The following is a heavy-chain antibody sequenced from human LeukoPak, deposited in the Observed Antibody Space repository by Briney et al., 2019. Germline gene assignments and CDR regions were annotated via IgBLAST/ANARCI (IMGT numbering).Heavy chain of an antibody. V-gene: IGHV1-8*01. D-gene: IGHD1-14*01. CDR2: MNPNSGNT. CDR3: ATPGFQVDAFDI. J-gene: IGHJ3*02. Sequence: ASVKVSCKASGNTFTSYDINWVRQATGQGLEWMGWMNPNSGNTGYAQKFQGRVTMTRNTSISTAYMELSSLRSEDTAVYYCATPGFQVDAFDIWGQGTMVTVSS. CDR1: GNTFTSYD.